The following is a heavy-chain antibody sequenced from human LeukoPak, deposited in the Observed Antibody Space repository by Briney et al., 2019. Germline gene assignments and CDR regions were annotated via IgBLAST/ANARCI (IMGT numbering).Heavy chain of an antibody. Sequence: SVKVSCKASGYTFTSYAISWVRQAPGQGLEWMGGIIPIFGTANYAQKFQGRVTITTDESTSTAYMELSSLRSEDTAVYYCARGDTLPPYAFDIWGQGTMVTVSS. D-gene: IGHD5-18*01. CDR2: IIPIFGTA. CDR3: ARGDTLPPYAFDI. V-gene: IGHV1-69*05. CDR1: GYTFTSYA. J-gene: IGHJ3*02.